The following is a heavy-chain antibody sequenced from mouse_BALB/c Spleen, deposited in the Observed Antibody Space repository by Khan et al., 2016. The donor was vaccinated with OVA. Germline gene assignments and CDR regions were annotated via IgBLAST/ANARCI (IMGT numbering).Heavy chain of an antibody. V-gene: IGHV1S81*02. CDR1: GYTFSSYY. CDR2: INPNNGGT. Sequence: QVRLQQSGAELVKPGASVKLSCKASGYTFSSYYMYWVKQRPGQGLEWIGEINPNNGGTNFNEKFKSKAALTVDKSSTTAYMQLSSLTSEDSAVYYCTRSGYGPFAYWGQGTLVTVST. CDR3: TRSGYGPFAY. D-gene: IGHD1-1*02. J-gene: IGHJ3*01.